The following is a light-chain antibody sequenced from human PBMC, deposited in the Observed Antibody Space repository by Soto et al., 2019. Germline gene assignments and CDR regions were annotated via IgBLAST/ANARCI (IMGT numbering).Light chain of an antibody. CDR1: SSNIGNNG. J-gene: IGLJ3*02. CDR2: YDD. CDR3: AAWDDSLNGPV. V-gene: IGLV1-36*01. Sequence: QAVVTQPPSVSEAPRQRVTISCSGSSSNIGNNGVNWYQQLPGKAPKLLIYYDDLLPSGVSDRFSGSKSGTSASLAIRGLRSEDEADYYCAAWDDSLNGPVFGGGTKVTVL.